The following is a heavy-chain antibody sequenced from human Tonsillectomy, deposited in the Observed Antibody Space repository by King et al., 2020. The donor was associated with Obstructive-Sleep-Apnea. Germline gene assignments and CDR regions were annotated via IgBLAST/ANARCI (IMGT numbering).Heavy chain of an antibody. Sequence: VQLVESGGGLVQPGGSLRLSCGFTVSSNYMSWVRQAPGKGLGWVSVIYSGGRTYYADSVKGRFTISRDISNKTLYLQMNSLRAEDTAVYYCARAPFIWTDYEQSWYFDLWGRGTLVTVSS. V-gene: IGHV3-66*01. CDR2: IYSGGRT. J-gene: IGHJ2*01. CDR1: FTVSSNY. CDR3: ARAPFIWTDYEQSWYFDL. D-gene: IGHD3/OR15-3a*01.